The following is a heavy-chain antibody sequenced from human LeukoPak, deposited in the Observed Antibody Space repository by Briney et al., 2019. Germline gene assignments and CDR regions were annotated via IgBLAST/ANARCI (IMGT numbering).Heavy chain of an antibody. Sequence: GGSLRLSCAASGFTVSSNYMSWVRQAPGKGLEWVSVIYSGGSTHYADSVKGRFTISRDNSKNTLYLQMNSLRAEDTAVYYCAREPRVGATLFNYYYGMDVWGQGTTVTVSS. D-gene: IGHD1-26*01. CDR3: AREPRVGATLFNYYYGMDV. CDR1: GFTVSSNY. J-gene: IGHJ6*02. V-gene: IGHV3-66*02. CDR2: IYSGGST.